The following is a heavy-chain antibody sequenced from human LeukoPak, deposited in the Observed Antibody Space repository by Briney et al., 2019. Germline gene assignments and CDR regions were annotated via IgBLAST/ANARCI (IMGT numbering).Heavy chain of an antibody. Sequence: PGGSLRLSCAASGFTFSSYTMSWVRQAPGKGLEWVSYISSSGGTIYYADSVKGRFTISRNNAKNSLYLQMDSLRAEDTVVYYCARGYGYTFDYWGQGTLVTVSS. D-gene: IGHD5-24*01. J-gene: IGHJ4*02. CDR2: ISSSGGTI. CDR3: ARGYGYTFDY. V-gene: IGHV3-48*01. CDR1: GFTFSSYT.